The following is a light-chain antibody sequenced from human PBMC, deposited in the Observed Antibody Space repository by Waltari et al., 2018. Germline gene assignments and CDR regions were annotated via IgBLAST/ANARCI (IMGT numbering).Light chain of an antibody. V-gene: IGLV7-46*01. J-gene: IGLJ3*02. CDR1: TGAVTHGHS. Sequence: QAVVTQEPSLTVSPGGTVTLTCGSSTGAVTHGHSPYWFQQKRGQAPRTLIYDTTDRHSWTPARFSGSLLGGKAALTLSGAQPEDEADYYCFLSYGGARVFGGGTKLTVL. CDR3: FLSYGGARV. CDR2: DTT.